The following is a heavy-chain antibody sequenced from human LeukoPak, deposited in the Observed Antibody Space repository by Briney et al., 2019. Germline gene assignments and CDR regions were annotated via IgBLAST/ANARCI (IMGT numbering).Heavy chain of an antibody. CDR2: INPNSGGT. CDR1: GYTFSAYD. V-gene: IGHV1-2*02. J-gene: IGHJ4*02. D-gene: IGHD5-24*01. CDR3: ARGRDGYNFPFDY. Sequence: ASVKVSCKASGYTFSAYDINWVRQATGQGLEWMGWINPNSGGTNYAQKFQGRVTMTRDTSISTAYMELSRLRSDDTAVYYCARGRDGYNFPFDYWGQGTLVTVSS.